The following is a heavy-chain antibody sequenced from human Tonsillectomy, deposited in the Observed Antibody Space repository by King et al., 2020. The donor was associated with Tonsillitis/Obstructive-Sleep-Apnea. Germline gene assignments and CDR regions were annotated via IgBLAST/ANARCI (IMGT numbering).Heavy chain of an antibody. CDR3: AAGPSGYCSSTSCYKGGWFDP. CDR1: GGSISSSNC. CDR2: IYHSGST. V-gene: IGHV4-4*02. J-gene: IGHJ5*02. D-gene: IGHD2-2*02. Sequence: QLQESGPGLVKPSGTLSLTCAVSGGSISSSNCWSWVRQPPGKGLGWFWGIYHSGSTHYNPALNSRVTISVDKSKNQFSLKLSSVTAADTAVYYCAAGPSGYCSSTSCYKGGWFDPWGQGTLVTVSS.